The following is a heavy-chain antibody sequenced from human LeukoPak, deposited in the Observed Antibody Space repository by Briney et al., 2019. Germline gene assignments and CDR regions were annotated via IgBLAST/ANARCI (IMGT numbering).Heavy chain of an antibody. CDR3: ARDLGSSNGHPFEF. Sequence: PGGSLRLSSEVSGFTFSDYAMHWVRQAPGKGLEWVSLISYDGSNKYYADSVKGRFTISRDNSKNTLYLQMNTLRSEDTAVYYCARDLGSSNGHPFEFWGQGTLVTVSS. J-gene: IGHJ4*02. D-gene: IGHD5-18*01. CDR1: GFTFSDYA. V-gene: IGHV3-30*04. CDR2: ISYDGSNK.